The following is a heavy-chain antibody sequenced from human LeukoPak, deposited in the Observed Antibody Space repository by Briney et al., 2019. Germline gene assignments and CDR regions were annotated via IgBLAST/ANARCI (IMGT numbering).Heavy chain of an antibody. V-gene: IGHV3-23*01. CDR2: ISGGIGSKT. CDR1: GFTFSSYS. Sequence: PGGALRLSCAGSGFTFSSYSMNWGRQAPGEGVGWGFAISGGIGSKTFYADSVKGRFTISRDNSKSILHLQMNSLGADDTAVYYCASRVPCSGNTCYGLAYWGQGILVTVSS. J-gene: IGHJ4*02. D-gene: IGHD2-15*01. CDR3: ASRVPCSGNTCYGLAY.